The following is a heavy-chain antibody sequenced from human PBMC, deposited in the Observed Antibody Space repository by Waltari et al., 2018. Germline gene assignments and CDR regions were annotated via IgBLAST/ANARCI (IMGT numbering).Heavy chain of an antibody. CDR2: VFYTGDT. D-gene: IGHD4-17*01. V-gene: IGHV4-39*01. J-gene: IGHJ4*02. CDR1: GGSFSSTSYY. CDR3: ARRMVTTGYFDY. Sequence: QVQLQESGPGLVKPSETLSLTCTVSGGSFSSTSYYWGWTRQPPGKGLEWIGYVFYTGDTYYNPSLKSRVTISIDTSKNQFSLKLTSVTAADTAVYYCARRMVTTGYFDYWGQGTLVTVSS.